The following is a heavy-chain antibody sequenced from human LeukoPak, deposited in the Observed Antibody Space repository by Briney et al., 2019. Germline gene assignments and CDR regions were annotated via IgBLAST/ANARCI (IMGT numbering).Heavy chain of an antibody. CDR2: ISYDGSNK. CDR3: ARDPGYSSGWYYFDY. V-gene: IGHV3-30*04. D-gene: IGHD6-19*01. J-gene: IGHJ4*02. Sequence: GGSLRLSCAASGFTFSSYAMHWVRQAPGKGLEWVAVISYDGSNKYYADSVKGRFTISRNNSKNTLYLQMNSLRAEDTAVYYCARDPGYSSGWYYFDYWGQGTLVTVSS. CDR1: GFTFSSYA.